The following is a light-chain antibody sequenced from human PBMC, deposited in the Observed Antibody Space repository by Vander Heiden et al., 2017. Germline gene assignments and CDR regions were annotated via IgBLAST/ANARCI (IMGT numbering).Light chain of an antibody. J-gene: IGKJ4*01. V-gene: IGKV2-28*01. Sequence: DIVRSQSPVPQPVTPGEPATISCRSSQSLLHSNGFNYLDWYLQKPGQSPQLLIFLGSNRASGVPDRISGSGSGTDFTLRISRVEPEDVGVYYCMQSLQTPLTFGGGTKVEIK. CDR2: LGS. CDR3: MQSLQTPLT. CDR1: QSLLHSNGFNY.